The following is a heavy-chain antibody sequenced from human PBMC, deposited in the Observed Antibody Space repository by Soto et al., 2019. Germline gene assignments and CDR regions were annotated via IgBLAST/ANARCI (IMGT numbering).Heavy chain of an antibody. CDR1: GGSISTTTYY. CDR2: IYYTGRT. D-gene: IGHD6-25*01. V-gene: IGHV4-39*01. CDR3: ATNRRYSSGWYYSGMAV. J-gene: IGHJ6*02. Sequence: SETLSLTCTVSGGSISTTTYYWGWVRQPPGKGLEWIGNIYYTGRTYYNPSLKSRVTISVDTSNNQFSLRLNSVTAADTAVYYCATNRRYSSGWYYSGMAVGAQGTTVTV.